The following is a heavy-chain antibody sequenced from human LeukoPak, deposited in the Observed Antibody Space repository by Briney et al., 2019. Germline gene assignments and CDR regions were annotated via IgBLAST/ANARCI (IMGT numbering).Heavy chain of an antibody. CDR1: GISVSSNY. V-gene: IGHV3-66*01. CDR3: ARNLAEDAFDI. J-gene: IGHJ3*02. Sequence: PGGSLRLSCEASGISVSSNYISWVRQAPGKGLEWVSVIYSGGPTYYADSVKGRFTISRDNSKNTLYLQMNNLKAEDTAVYYCARNLAEDAFDIWGQGTRVSVST. D-gene: IGHD6-19*01. CDR2: IYSGGPT.